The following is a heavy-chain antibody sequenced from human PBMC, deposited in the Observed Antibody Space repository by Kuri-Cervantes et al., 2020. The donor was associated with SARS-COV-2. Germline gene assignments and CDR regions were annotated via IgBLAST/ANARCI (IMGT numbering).Heavy chain of an antibody. CDR1: GYSISSGYY. D-gene: IGHD2-2*01. V-gene: IGHV4-38-2*01. CDR2: ISYTGST. CDR3: AGSSKYYYYMDV. Sequence: GSLRLSCAVSGYSISSGYYWGWIRQPPGKGLEWIASISYTGSTYYNPSLKSRVTISVDTSRNQFSLKLSSVTAADTAVYYCAGSSKYYYYMDVWGKGTTVTVSS. J-gene: IGHJ6*03.